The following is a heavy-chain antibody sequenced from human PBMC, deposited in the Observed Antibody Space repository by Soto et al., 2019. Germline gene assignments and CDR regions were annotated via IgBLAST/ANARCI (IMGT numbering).Heavy chain of an antibody. CDR1: GFTFSSYA. V-gene: IGHV3-64*01. CDR2: ISSNGGST. CDR3: ARDGSYYDFWSARYYYYYIDV. D-gene: IGHD3-3*01. Sequence: EVQLVESGGGLVQPGGSLRLSCAASGFTFSSYAMHWVRQAPGKGLEYVSAISSNGGSTYYANSVKGRFTISRDNSKNTLYLQMGSLRAEDMAVYYCARDGSYYDFWSARYYYYYIDVWGKGTTVTVSS. J-gene: IGHJ6*03.